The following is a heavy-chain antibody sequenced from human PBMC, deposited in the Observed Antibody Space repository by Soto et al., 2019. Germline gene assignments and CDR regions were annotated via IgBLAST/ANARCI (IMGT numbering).Heavy chain of an antibody. J-gene: IGHJ6*02. CDR1: GGSMNNYY. D-gene: IGHD3-3*01. CDR2: ILYSGNT. V-gene: IGHV4-59*01. Sequence: QVQLQESGPGLVKPSETLSLICCVSGGSMNNYYWSWIRQTPWKGLEWIGYILYSGNTNYNPSLKSRVTISIDTSKNHFSRHLSSVTAADTAVYYCASDGNDVWANDFYGMDVGGQGSTVTVSS. CDR3: ASDGNDVWANDFYGMDV.